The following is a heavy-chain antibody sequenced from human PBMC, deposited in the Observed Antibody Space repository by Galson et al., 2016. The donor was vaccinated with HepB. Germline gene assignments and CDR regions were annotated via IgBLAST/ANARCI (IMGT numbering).Heavy chain of an antibody. Sequence: ETLSLTCAVYGGSFSGYYWTWIRQPPGKWLEWIGEINHSGSTNYNPSLKSRVTISVDTSKSQFSLKLSSVTAADTAVYYCARPGRYYFYGMDVWGQGTTVTVSS. CDR3: ARPGRYYFYGMDV. J-gene: IGHJ6*02. CDR2: INHSGST. V-gene: IGHV4-34*01. CDR1: GGSFSGYY.